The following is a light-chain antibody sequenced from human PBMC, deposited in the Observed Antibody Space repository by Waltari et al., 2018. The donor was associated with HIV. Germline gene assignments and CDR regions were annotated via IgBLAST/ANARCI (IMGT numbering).Light chain of an antibody. CDR1: QSISSY. J-gene: IGKJ4*01. CDR2: TAS. V-gene: IGKV1-9*01. CDR3: QQLKSYPLT. Sequence: IQLTQSPSFLSASVGDRVTITCRATQSISSYLAWYQQKPGKAPKLLIFTASALQSGVPSRFSGSGSATEFTPTISGLQPEDVATYYCQQLKSYPLTFGGGTKVEIK.